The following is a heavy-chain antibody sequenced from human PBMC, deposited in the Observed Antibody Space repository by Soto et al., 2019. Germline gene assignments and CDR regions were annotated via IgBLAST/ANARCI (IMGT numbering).Heavy chain of an antibody. D-gene: IGHD6-19*01. CDR3: ARYSSGWPYYFDY. Sequence: GSLKISCKGSGYSFTSYWIAWVRQMPGKGLEWMGIIYLSDSDTRYSPSFQGRVTISADKSISTAYLQWSSLKASDTAMYYCARYSSGWPYYFDYWGQGTLVTVSS. J-gene: IGHJ4*02. V-gene: IGHV5-51*01. CDR1: GYSFTSYW. CDR2: IYLSDSDT.